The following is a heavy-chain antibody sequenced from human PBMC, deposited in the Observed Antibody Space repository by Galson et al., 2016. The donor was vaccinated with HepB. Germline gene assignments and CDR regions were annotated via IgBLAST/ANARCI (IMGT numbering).Heavy chain of an antibody. D-gene: IGHD3-22*01. CDR2: ISYDGSDK. Sequence: SLRLACAASGFSFKDYAMHWVRQTPGTGLEWVAVISYDGSDKFYGDSVKGRFTISRDNTKNTLYLQMNSLRVDDTAVYYCANSYYDSSGYYCDSWGQGTLVTVSS. CDR3: ANSYYDSSGYYCDS. J-gene: IGHJ4*02. V-gene: IGHV3-30*18. CDR1: GFSFKDYA.